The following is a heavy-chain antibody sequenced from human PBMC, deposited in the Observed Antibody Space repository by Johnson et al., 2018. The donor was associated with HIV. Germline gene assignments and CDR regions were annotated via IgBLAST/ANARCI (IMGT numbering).Heavy chain of an antibody. CDR1: GFTFSSYG. CDR2: ISYDGSNK. CDR3: ASSCSGAGEDAFDI. D-gene: IGHD1-26*01. J-gene: IGHJ3*02. Sequence: QVQLVESGGGLVKPGGSLRLSCAASGFTFSSYGMHWVRQAPGKGLEWVAVISYDGSNKYYADSVKGRFTISRDNYKNTLYLQMNSLRAEDTAVYYCASSCSGAGEDAFDIWGQGTVVTVSS. V-gene: IGHV3-30*03.